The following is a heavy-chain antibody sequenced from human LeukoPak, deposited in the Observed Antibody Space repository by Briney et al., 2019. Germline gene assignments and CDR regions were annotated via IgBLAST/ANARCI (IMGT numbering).Heavy chain of an antibody. CDR3: AKGAFTMIVVVANFDY. J-gene: IGHJ4*02. Sequence: GGSLRLSCAASGFTFSSYAMGWVRQAPGKGLEWVSAISGSGGSTYYADSVKGRFTISRDNSKNTLYLQMNSLRAEDTAVYYCAKGAFTMIVVVANFDYWGQGTLVTVSS. D-gene: IGHD3-22*01. CDR2: ISGSGGST. CDR1: GFTFSSYA. V-gene: IGHV3-23*01.